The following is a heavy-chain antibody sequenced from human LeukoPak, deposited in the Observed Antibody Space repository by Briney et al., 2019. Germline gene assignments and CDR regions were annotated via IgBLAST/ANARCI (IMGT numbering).Heavy chain of an antibody. D-gene: IGHD1-1*01. CDR1: GYTFTSYD. J-gene: IGHJ4*02. CDR3: ARGFQTRTGTTEVDDY. V-gene: IGHV1-8*01. Sequence: ASVKVSCKASGYTFTSYDINWVRQATGQGLEWMGWMNPNSGNTGYAQKFQGRVTMTRNTSISTAYMELSSLRSEDTAVYYCARGFQTRTGTTEVDDYWGQGTLVTASS. CDR2: MNPNSGNT.